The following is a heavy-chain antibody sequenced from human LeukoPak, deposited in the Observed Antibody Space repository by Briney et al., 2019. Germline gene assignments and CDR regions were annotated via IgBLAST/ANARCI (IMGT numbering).Heavy chain of an antibody. Sequence: GRSLTLSCAPSGFFVSGHYMSCVSQAPGEGLEWVSVLYSGGDTYYADSMKGRFTISRDTSKNTLYHQMNGLRAEDTAVYYCARGNTGYSSAWGRDFDYWGQGTLVTVSS. J-gene: IGHJ4*02. CDR2: LYSGGDT. V-gene: IGHV3-66*01. D-gene: IGHD6-19*01. CDR1: GFFVSGHY. CDR3: ARGNTGYSSAWGRDFDY.